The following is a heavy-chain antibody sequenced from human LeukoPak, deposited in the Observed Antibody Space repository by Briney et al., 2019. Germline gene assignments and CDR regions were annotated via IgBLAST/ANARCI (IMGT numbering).Heavy chain of an antibody. D-gene: IGHD3-10*01. CDR3: AKRYGYYLDY. J-gene: IGHJ4*02. CDR1: GFTFSSYG. CDR2: ISYDGSNK. Sequence: GGSLRLSCAASGFTFSSYGMHWVRQAPGKGLEWVAVISYDGSNKYYADSVKGRFTISRDNSKNTLYLQMNSLRPEDTAVYYCAKRYGYYLDYWGQGTLVTVSS. V-gene: IGHV3-30*18.